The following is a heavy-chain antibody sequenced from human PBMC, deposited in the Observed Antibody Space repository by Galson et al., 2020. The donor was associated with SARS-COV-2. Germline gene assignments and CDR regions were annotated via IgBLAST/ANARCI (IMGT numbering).Heavy chain of an antibody. D-gene: IGHD2-2*01. J-gene: IGHJ5*02. CDR2: IHGSGST. V-gene: IGHV4-4*07. Sequence: ASETLSLTCTVSGGSMSRFYWSWIRQPAGKGLEWIGRIHGSGSTNYNPSLKSRVTMSVDTSKNQFSLNLRSVTAADTGVYYFARVVVEPVAVIWFDPWGQGTLVIVSS. CDR3: ARVVVEPVAVIWFDP. CDR1: GGSMSRFY.